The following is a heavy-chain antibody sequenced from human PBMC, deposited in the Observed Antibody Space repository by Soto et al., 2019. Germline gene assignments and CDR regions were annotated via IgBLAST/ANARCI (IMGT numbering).Heavy chain of an antibody. CDR1: GYTFTSYA. D-gene: IGHD3-3*01. CDR3: ARDQRAITMFGVVPNNWFDP. J-gene: IGHJ5*02. Sequence: ASVKVSCKASGYTFTSYAMHWVRQAPGQRLEWMGWINAGNGNTKYSQKFQGRVTITRDTSASTAYMELSSLRSEDTAVYYCARDQRAITMFGVVPNNWFDPWGQGTLVTVS. V-gene: IGHV1-3*01. CDR2: INAGNGNT.